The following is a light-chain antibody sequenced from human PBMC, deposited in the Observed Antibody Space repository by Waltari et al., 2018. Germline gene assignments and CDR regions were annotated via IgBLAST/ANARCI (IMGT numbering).Light chain of an antibody. CDR3: YSATDNDWL. V-gene: IGLV3-27*01. CDR1: ILTKRY. J-gene: IGLJ2*01. CDR2: KDT. Sequence: SYELTQPSSVSVSPGQTVRITCSGDILTKRYARWFQRKPGHAPIGIIYKDTARPSGIPERFSGSSSGTTVTFTITGAQVEDEADYYCYSATDNDWLFGGGTKLTVL.